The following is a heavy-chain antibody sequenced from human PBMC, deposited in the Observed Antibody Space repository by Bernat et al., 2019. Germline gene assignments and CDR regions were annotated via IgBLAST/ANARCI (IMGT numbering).Heavy chain of an antibody. CDR2: IYHSGST. V-gene: IGHV4-38-2*01. CDR3: ARGGDYLWGLTNWFDP. J-gene: IGHJ5*02. D-gene: IGHD4-17*01. CDR1: GYSISSGYY. Sequence: QVQLQESGPGLVKPSETLSLTCAVSGYSISSGYYWGWIRQPPGKGLEWIGSIYHSGSTYYNPSLKSRVTISVDTSKNQFSLKLSSVTAADTAVYYCARGGDYLWGLTNWFDPWGQGTLVTVSS.